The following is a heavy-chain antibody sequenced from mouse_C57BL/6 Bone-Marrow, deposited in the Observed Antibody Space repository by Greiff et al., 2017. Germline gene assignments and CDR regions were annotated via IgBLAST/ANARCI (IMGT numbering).Heavy chain of an antibody. CDR3: ARRGTTVVVDY. D-gene: IGHD1-1*01. CDR2: FHPGDGDT. Sequence: QVQLQQSGAELVKPGASVKISCKASGYAFTSYWMNCVKQRPGTGLEWIGQFHPGDGDTNYNGKFKGKATLTADKSSSTTYMQLTRLTSEDAAVYCCARRGTTVVVDYRGEGTTHTVSS. V-gene: IGHV1-80*01. J-gene: IGHJ2*01. CDR1: GYAFTSYW.